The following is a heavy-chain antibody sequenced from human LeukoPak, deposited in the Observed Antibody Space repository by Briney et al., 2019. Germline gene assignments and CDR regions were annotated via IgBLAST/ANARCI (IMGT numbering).Heavy chain of an antibody. Sequence: GASVKVSCKASGYTFTTYHISWVRQAPGQGLEWMGWISTYNGNTNYAQRLQDRVTMTTDTSTSTAYMELRSLRPDDTAVYYCARLGLPIYYYYMDVWGKGTTVTVSS. CDR3: ARLGLPIYYYYMDV. V-gene: IGHV1-18*01. D-gene: IGHD2-15*01. CDR1: GYTFTTYH. J-gene: IGHJ6*03. CDR2: ISTYNGNT.